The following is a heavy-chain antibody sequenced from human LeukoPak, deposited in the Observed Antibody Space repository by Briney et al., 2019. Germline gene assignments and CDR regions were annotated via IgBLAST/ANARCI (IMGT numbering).Heavy chain of an antibody. CDR3: ARVIAVAGLMRERWFDP. CDR2: IYYSGST. CDR1: GGSISSYY. J-gene: IGHJ5*02. Sequence: SETLSLTCTVSGGSISSYYWSWIRQPPGKGLEWIGYIYYSGSTNYNPSLKSRVTISVDTSKNQFSLKLSSVTAADTAVYYCARVIAVAGLMRERWFDPWGQGTLVTVSS. V-gene: IGHV4-59*01. D-gene: IGHD6-19*01.